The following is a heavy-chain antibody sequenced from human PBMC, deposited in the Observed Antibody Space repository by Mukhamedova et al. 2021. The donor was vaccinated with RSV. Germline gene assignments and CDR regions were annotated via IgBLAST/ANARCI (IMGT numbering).Heavy chain of an antibody. CDR3: ARDLSLEDYVLGSYRSGY. Sequence: GNTNYAQKLQGRVTMTTDTSTSTAYMELRSLRSDDTAVYYCARDLSLEDYVLGSYRSGYWGQGTMVTVSS. V-gene: IGHV1-18*01. CDR2: GNT. D-gene: IGHD3-16*02. J-gene: IGHJ4*02.